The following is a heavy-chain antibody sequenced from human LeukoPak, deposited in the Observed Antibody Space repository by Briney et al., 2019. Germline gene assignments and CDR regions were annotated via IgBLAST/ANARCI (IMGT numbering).Heavy chain of an antibody. J-gene: IGHJ3*02. D-gene: IGHD3-10*01. CDR3: ASGREYYGSGSHDDAFDM. V-gene: IGHV1-2*02. CDR2: INPNSGGT. CDR1: GYTFTGYY. Sequence: GASVTVSCKASGYTFTGYYMHWVRQAPGQGLEWMGWINPNSGGTNYAQKFQGRVTMTRDTSISTAYMELSRLSSDDTAVYYCASGREYYGSGSHDDAFDMWGQGTMVTVS.